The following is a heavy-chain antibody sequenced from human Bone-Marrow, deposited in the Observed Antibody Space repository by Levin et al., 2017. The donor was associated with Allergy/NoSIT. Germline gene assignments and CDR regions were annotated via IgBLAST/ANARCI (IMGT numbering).Heavy chain of an antibody. Sequence: NASETLSLTCAVSGGSISSSNWWSWVRQPPGKGLEWIGEIYHSGSTNYNPSLKSRVTISVDKSKNQFSLKLSSVTAADTAVYYCAREVRATTTVYFDYWGQGTLVTVSS. CDR2: IYHSGST. CDR3: AREVRATTTVYFDY. J-gene: IGHJ4*02. V-gene: IGHV4-4*02. D-gene: IGHD4-17*01. CDR1: GGSISSSNW.